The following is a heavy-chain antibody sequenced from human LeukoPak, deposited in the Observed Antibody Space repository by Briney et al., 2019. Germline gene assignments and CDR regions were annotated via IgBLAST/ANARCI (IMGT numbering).Heavy chain of an antibody. V-gene: IGHV4-39*01. CDR1: GGSISSYY. Sequence: SETLSLTCTVSGGSISSYYWGWIRQPPGKGLEWIGSIYYSGSTYYNPSLKSRVTISVDTSKNQFSLKLSSVTAADTAVYYCARPLHTRGFDYWGQGTLVTVSS. D-gene: IGHD3-10*01. CDR3: ARPLHTRGFDY. CDR2: IYYSGST. J-gene: IGHJ4*02.